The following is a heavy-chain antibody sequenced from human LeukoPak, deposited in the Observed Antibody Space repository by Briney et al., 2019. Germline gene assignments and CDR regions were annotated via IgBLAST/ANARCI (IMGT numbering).Heavy chain of an antibody. Sequence: PSETLSLTCAVYGVSFSGYYWSWLRQPPGKGLEWVGEINHSGSTNYNPSLKSRVTISVDTSKNQFSLKLSSVTAADTAVYYCARGRCSGGSCYKGHFQHWGQGTLVTVSS. D-gene: IGHD2-15*01. CDR3: ARGRCSGGSCYKGHFQH. V-gene: IGHV4-34*01. CDR1: GVSFSGYY. CDR2: INHSGST. J-gene: IGHJ1*01.